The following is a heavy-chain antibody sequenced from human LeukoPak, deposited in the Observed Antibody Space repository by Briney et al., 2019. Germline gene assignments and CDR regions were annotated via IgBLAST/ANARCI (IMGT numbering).Heavy chain of an antibody. CDR3: ARDGSSWSPLDI. V-gene: IGHV4-4*07. Sequence: PSEPLSLTCTVSGGSISSYYWSWIRQPAGKGLEWIGRIYTSGSTNYNPSLKSRITISVDKSKNQFSLKVSSVTAADTAVYYCARDGSSWSPLDIWGQGTMVTVSS. J-gene: IGHJ3*02. CDR2: IYTSGST. D-gene: IGHD6-13*01. CDR1: GGSISSYY.